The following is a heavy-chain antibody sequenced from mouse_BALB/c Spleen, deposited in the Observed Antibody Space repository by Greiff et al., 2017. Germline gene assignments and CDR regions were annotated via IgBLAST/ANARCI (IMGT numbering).Heavy chain of an antibody. V-gene: IGHV5-12-2*01. CDR1: GFTFSSYT. D-gene: IGHD1-2*01. Sequence: EVKLVESGGGLVQPGGSLKLSCAASGFTFSSYTMSWVRQTPEKRLEWVAYISNGGGSTYYPDTVKGRFTISRDNAKNTLYLQMSSLKSEDTAMYYCASHYYGYGNAMDYWGQGTSVTVSS. J-gene: IGHJ4*01. CDR2: ISNGGGST. CDR3: ASHYYGYGNAMDY.